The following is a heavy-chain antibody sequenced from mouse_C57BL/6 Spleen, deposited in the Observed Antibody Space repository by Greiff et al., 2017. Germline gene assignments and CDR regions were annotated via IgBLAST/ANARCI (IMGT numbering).Heavy chain of an antibody. CDR3: ETLDYGSSLDY. CDR1: GYTFTSYW. V-gene: IGHV1-7*01. D-gene: IGHD1-1*01. CDR2: INPSSGYT. J-gene: IGHJ2*01. Sequence: QVQLQQSGAELAKPGASVKLSCKASGYTFTSYWMHWVKQRPGQGLEWIGYINPSSGYTKYNQKFKDKATLTADKSSSTAYMQLSSLTYEDSAVYYCETLDYGSSLDYWGQGTTLTVSS.